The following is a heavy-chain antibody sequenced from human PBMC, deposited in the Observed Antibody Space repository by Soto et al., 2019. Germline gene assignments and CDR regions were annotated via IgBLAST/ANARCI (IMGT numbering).Heavy chain of an antibody. CDR2: INAGNGNT. D-gene: IGHD3-3*01. Sequence: ASVKVSCKASGYTFTSYAMHWVRQAPGQRLEWMGWINAGNGNTKYSQKFQGRVTITRDTSASTAYMELSSLRSEDTAVYYCARGYEKSYDFWSGYRGRYYYYYMDVWGKGTTVTV. CDR1: GYTFTSYA. J-gene: IGHJ6*03. CDR3: ARGYEKSYDFWSGYRGRYYYYYMDV. V-gene: IGHV1-3*01.